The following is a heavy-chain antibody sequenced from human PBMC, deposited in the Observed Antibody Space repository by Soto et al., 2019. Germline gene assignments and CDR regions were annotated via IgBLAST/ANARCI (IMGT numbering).Heavy chain of an antibody. Sequence: PGGSLRLSCAASGFTFSSYAMSWVRQAPGKGLEWVSAISGSGGSTYYADSVKGRFTISRDNSKNTLYLQMNSLRAEDTAVYYCAKDLGDFWSGYYKGVFDYWGQGTLVTV. J-gene: IGHJ4*02. CDR2: ISGSGGST. CDR3: AKDLGDFWSGYYKGVFDY. CDR1: GFTFSSYA. V-gene: IGHV3-23*01. D-gene: IGHD3-3*01.